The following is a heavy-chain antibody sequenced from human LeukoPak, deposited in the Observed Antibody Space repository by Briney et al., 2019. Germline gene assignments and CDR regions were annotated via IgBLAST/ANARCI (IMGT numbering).Heavy chain of an antibody. CDR3: AKDRSSSWYWGDDY. D-gene: IGHD6-13*01. J-gene: IGHJ4*02. CDR1: GFTFDDYA. Sequence: GRSLRLSCAASGFTFDDYAMHWVRQAPGKGLEWISGISWNSGSIGYADSVKGRFTISRDNSKNTLYLQMNSLRAEDTAVYYCAKDRSSSWYWGDDYWGQGTLVTVSS. CDR2: ISWNSGSI. V-gene: IGHV3-9*01.